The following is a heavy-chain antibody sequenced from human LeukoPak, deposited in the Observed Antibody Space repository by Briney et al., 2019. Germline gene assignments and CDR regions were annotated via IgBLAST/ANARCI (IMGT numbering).Heavy chain of an antibody. CDR1: GFSFGTYW. CDR2: IRQDESEK. Sequence: GGSLRLSCAASGFSFGTYWMNWVRQAPGKGLEWVANIRQDESEKYYVDSVKGRFTISRDNAKNSLDLQMHGLRAEDTAVYYCARDMWGRFDYWGQGTLVAVSS. J-gene: IGHJ4*02. CDR3: ARDMWGRFDY. V-gene: IGHV3-7*01. D-gene: IGHD1-26*01.